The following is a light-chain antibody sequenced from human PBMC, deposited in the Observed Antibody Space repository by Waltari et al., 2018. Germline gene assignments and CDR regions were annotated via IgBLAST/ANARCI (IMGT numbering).Light chain of an antibody. V-gene: IGKV3-20*01. CDR1: QSVSRS. CDR2: GAS. J-gene: IGKJ1*01. Sequence: EIVLTQSPGTLSLSPGERATLACRASQSVSRSVAWYQQKPGQAPRLLIYGASSRATGVPDRFSGSGSGTDFSLTISRLEPEEFEVYYCQHYVRLPLSFGQGTKVEIK. CDR3: QHYVRLPLS.